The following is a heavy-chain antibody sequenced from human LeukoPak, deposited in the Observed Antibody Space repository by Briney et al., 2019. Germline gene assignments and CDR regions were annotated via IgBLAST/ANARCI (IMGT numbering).Heavy chain of an antibody. CDR3: ASLPPDIVVVPAARLDY. CDR1: GFTFISYS. V-gene: IGHV3-21*01. D-gene: IGHD2-2*01. Sequence: GGSLRLSCAASGFTFISYSINWVRQAPGKGLEWVSSISTNSHYIYYADSVKGRFTISRDNAKNSLYLQMHSLRAEDTAVYSCASLPPDIVVVPAARLDYWGQGTLVTVSS. CDR2: ISTNSHYI. J-gene: IGHJ4*02.